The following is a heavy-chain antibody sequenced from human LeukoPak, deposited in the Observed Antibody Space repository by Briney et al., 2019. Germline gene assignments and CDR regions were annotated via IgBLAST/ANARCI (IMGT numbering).Heavy chain of an antibody. D-gene: IGHD3-10*01. CDR1: GFTFSSYG. J-gene: IGHJ4*02. V-gene: IGHV3-33*01. CDR3: ASLDPYYYGSGSPQTDY. CDR2: IWYDGSNK. Sequence: PGGSLRLSCAASGFTFSSYGMHGVRQAPGKGREGVAVIWYDGSNKYYADSVKGRFTISRDNSKNTLYLQMNSLRAEDTAVYYCASLDPYYYGSGSPQTDYWGQGTLVTVSS.